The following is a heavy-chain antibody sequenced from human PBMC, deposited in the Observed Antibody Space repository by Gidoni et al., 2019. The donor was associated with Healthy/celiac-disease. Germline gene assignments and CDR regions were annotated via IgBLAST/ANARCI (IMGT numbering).Heavy chain of an antibody. CDR2: ISYDGSNK. CDR1: GFTFSSYG. CDR3: AKDGGRSTSCLDY. Sequence: QVQLVESGGGVVQPGRSLRLPCAASGFTFSSYGMHWVRQAPGKGLEWVAVISYDGSNKYYADSVKGRFTISRDNSKNTLYLQMNSLRAEDTAVYYCAKDGGRSTSCLDYWGQGTLVTVSS. V-gene: IGHV3-30*18. D-gene: IGHD2-2*01. J-gene: IGHJ4*02.